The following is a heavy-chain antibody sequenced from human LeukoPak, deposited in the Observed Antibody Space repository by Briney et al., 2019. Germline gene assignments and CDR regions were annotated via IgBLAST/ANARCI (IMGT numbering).Heavy chain of an antibody. CDR1: GFTFSSNW. V-gene: IGHV3-74*01. J-gene: IGHJ4*02. D-gene: IGHD3-10*01. Sequence: GGSLRLSCAASGFTFSSNWMHWVRQAPGKGLVWVSRINEDGSTTNYADSVKGRSTIFRDNAKNTLYLQMNSLRAEDTAVYYCEAYGSVWGQGTLVIVSS. CDR2: INEDGSTT. CDR3: EAYGSV.